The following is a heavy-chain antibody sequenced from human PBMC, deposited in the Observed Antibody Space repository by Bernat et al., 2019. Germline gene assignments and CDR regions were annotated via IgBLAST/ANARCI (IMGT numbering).Heavy chain of an antibody. CDR3: ARDCLEDGDWYFDL. Sequence: QVQLQESGPGLVKPSQTLSLTCTVSGGSISSGGYYWSWIRQHPGKGLEWIGYIYYSGSTYYNPSLKSRVTISVDKSKNQFSLKLSSVTAADTAVYYCARDCLEDGDWYFDLWGRGTLVTVSS. CDR1: GGSISSGGYY. V-gene: IGHV4-31*03. J-gene: IGHJ2*01. CDR2: IYYSGST. D-gene: IGHD2-15*01.